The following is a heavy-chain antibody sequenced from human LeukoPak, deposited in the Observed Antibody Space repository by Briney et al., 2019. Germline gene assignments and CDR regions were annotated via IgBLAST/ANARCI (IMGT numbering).Heavy chain of an antibody. D-gene: IGHD3-10*01. J-gene: IGHJ4*02. Sequence: GGSLRLSCAASGFTFSSYSMNWVRQAPGKGLEWVSSISSSSSSYIYYADSVKGRFTISRDNAKNSLYLQMNSLRAEDTAVYYCARDMSGSGSLVDYWGQGTLVTVSS. V-gene: IGHV3-21*01. CDR1: GFTFSSYS. CDR2: ISSSSSSYI. CDR3: ARDMSGSGSLVDY.